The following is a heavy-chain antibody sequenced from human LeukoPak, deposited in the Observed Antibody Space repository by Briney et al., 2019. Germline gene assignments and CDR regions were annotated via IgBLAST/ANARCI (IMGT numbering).Heavy chain of an antibody. CDR2: IYYSGST. CDR3: ARGGDHMIVVVFWY. V-gene: IGHV4-59*08. Sequence: SETLSLTCTVSGGSISSYYWSWIRQPPGKGLEWIGYIYYSGSTNYNPSLKSRVTISVDTSKNQFSLKLSSVTAADTAVYYCARGGDHMIVVVFWYWGQGTLVTVSS. J-gene: IGHJ4*02. CDR1: GGSISSYY. D-gene: IGHD3-22*01.